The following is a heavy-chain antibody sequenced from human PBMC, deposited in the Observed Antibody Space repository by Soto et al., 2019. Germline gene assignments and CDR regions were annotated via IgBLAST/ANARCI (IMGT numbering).Heavy chain of an antibody. D-gene: IGHD1-26*01. Sequence: GGSRRLSCAVSGGTFSRYWMHGVRQAPGKGLVWVSRINTDGTTTTYADSVKGRFTISRDNAKNTLYLQMNSLRAEDTAIYYCARGSAFIGLDYWGQGT. V-gene: IGHV3-74*01. CDR1: GGTFSRYW. CDR2: INTDGTTT. CDR3: ARGSAFIGLDY. J-gene: IGHJ4*02.